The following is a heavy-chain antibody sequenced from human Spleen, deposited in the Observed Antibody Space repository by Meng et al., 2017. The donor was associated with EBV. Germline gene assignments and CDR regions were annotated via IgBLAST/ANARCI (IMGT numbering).Heavy chain of an antibody. Sequence: QEHLVDAGGGVVQTGRSLRLSCAAYGFHFSNYGFHWVRQAPGKGPEWVAIIPSDASHNKYYADSVKGRFTISRDNSKNTLYLQMNSLRTEDTAVYYCAKDLSGRFDPWGQGTLVTVSS. CDR1: GFHFSNYG. V-gene: IGHV3-30*18. CDR2: IPSDASHNK. D-gene: IGHD1-14*01. J-gene: IGHJ5*02. CDR3: AKDLSGRFDP.